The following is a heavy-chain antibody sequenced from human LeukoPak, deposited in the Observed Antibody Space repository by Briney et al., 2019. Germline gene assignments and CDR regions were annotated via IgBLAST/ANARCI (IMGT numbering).Heavy chain of an antibody. CDR1: GFTFSSYW. Sequence: PGGSLRLSCAASGFTFSSYWMSWVRQTPGKGLEWVANIKQDGSDKYYVDSVKGRFTISRDNAKNAVYLQMNSLRAEDTAVYYCARDPLKDFCRGKNCYASPDFWGQGTLVTVSS. J-gene: IGHJ4*02. V-gene: IGHV3-7*01. CDR3: ARDPLKDFCRGKNCYASPDF. D-gene: IGHD2-15*01. CDR2: IKQDGSDK.